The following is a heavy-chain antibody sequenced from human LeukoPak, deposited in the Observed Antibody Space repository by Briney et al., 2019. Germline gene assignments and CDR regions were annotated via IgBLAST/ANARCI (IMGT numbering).Heavy chain of an antibody. CDR1: GFTFSSYG. CDR3: AKVLASGYDSRWAFDI. J-gene: IGHJ3*02. V-gene: IGHV3-30*02. D-gene: IGHD5-12*01. CDR2: IRYDGSNK. Sequence: GGSLRLSCAASGFTFSSYGMHWVRQAPGKGLEGVAFIRYDGSNKYYADSVKGRFTISRENSKNTLYLQMNSLRAEDTAVYYCAKVLASGYDSRWAFDIWGQGTMVTVSS.